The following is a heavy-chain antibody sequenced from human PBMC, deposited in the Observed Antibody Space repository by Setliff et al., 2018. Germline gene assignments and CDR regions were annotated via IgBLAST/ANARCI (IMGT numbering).Heavy chain of an antibody. CDR1: GYTFTSYA. Sequence: GASVKVSCKASGYTFTSYAMHWVRQAPGQRLEWMGWINAGNGNTKYSQKFQGRVTITRDTSASTAYMELSSLRSEDTAVYYCARAVHPYSGSYPGRQTAFDIWGQGTMVTVSS. CDR3: ARAVHPYSGSYPGRQTAFDI. J-gene: IGHJ3*02. CDR2: INAGNGNT. V-gene: IGHV1-3*01. D-gene: IGHD1-26*01.